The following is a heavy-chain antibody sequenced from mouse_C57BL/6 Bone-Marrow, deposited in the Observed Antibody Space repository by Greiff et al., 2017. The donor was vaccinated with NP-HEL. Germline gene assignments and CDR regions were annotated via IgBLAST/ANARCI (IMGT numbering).Heavy chain of an antibody. CDR1: GYTFTSYW. Sequence: QVQLQQPGAELVRPGSSVKLSCKASGYTFTSYWMDWVKQRPGQGLEWIGNIYPSDSETHYNQKFKDKATLTVDKSSSTAYMQLSSLTSEDSAVYYCARRAYYPAWFAYWGQGTLVTVSA. V-gene: IGHV1-61*01. CDR2: IYPSDSET. CDR3: ARRAYYPAWFAY. D-gene: IGHD2-10*01. J-gene: IGHJ3*01.